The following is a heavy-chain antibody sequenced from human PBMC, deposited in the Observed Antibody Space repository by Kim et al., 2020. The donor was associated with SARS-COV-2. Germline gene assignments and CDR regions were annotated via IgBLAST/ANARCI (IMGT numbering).Heavy chain of an antibody. CDR1: GFTVSTDY. CDR3: ARGRGWGAPKYYGMDV. J-gene: IGHJ6*02. V-gene: IGHV3-66*01. CDR2: IYISGST. Sequence: GGSLRLSCAASGFTVSTDYMSWVRQVPGRGLEWVAVIYISGSTDYAGSVKGRFTISRDRSKNTVYLQMNSLRAEDTAVYYCARGRGWGAPKYYGMDVWG. D-gene: IGHD7-27*01.